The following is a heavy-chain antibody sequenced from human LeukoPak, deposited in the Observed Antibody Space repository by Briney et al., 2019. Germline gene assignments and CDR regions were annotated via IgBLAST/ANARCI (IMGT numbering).Heavy chain of an antibody. CDR2: IQYGGST. CDR1: GGSISGHY. V-gene: IGHV4-59*08. Sequence: SETLSLTCTVSGGSISGHYWSWTRQSPGTGLEWIAYIQYGGSTNYNPSLKSRVTISVDTSRNQFSLDVKSVTAADTAVYFCARQAGGFEEFTVSPRYAMDVWGQGTTVAVSS. CDR3: ARQAGGFEEFTVSPRYAMDV. J-gene: IGHJ6*02. D-gene: IGHD3-10*01.